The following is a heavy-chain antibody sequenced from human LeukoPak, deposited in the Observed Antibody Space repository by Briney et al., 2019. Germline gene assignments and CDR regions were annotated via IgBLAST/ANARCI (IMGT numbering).Heavy chain of an antibody. CDR1: GYTFTSYD. CDR3: ARVSSSWYRGWFDP. CDR2: MNPNSGNT. V-gene: IGHV1-8*03. D-gene: IGHD6-13*01. Sequence: ASVKASCKASGYTFTSYDINWVRQATGQGLEWMGWMNPNSGNTGYAQKFQGRVTITRNTSISTAYMELSSLRSEDTAVYYCARVSSSWYRGWFDPWGQGTLVTVSS. J-gene: IGHJ5*02.